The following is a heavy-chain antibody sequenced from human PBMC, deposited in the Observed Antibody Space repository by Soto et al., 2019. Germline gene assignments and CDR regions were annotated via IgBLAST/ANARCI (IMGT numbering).Heavy chain of an antibody. J-gene: IGHJ4*02. V-gene: IGHV3-30*18. CDR2: ISYDGSNK. CDR3: AKDGYNYIDY. Sequence: QVQLVESGGGVVQPGRSLRLSCAASGFTFSSYGMHWVRQAPGKGLEWVAVISYDGSNKYYADSVKGRFTISRDNSKNTLYRQMNSLRAEDTAVYYCAKDGYNYIDYWGQGTLVTVSS. D-gene: IGHD5-12*01. CDR1: GFTFSSYG.